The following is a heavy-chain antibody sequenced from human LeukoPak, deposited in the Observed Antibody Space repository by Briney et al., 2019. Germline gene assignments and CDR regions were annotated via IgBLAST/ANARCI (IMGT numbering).Heavy chain of an antibody. D-gene: IGHD6-13*01. CDR3: ARSAFYGSNYWDY. V-gene: IGHV3-23*01. CDR1: GFTFDSYA. CDR2: ISGSGGSA. J-gene: IGHJ4*02. Sequence: PGGSLRLSCAASGFTFDSYAMSWVRQAPGKGLEWVSYISGSGGSAYYADSVKGRLTISRDNSKDTLDLQMDNLRAEDTAIYYCARSAFYGSNYWDYWGQGTLVTVSS.